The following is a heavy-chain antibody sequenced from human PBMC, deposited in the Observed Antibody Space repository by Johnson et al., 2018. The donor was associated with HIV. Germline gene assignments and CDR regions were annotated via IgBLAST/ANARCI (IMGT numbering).Heavy chain of an antibody. CDR2: IGTAGDT. CDR3: ARESPGYAFDS. CDR1: GFTFSSYD. V-gene: IGHV3-13*01. Sequence: VQLVESGGGLVQPGGSLRLSCAASGFTFSSYDMHWVRQGTGKGLEWVSAIGTAGDTYYPGSVKGRFTISRENAKNSLYLQMNSLRAGDTAVYYCARESPGYAFDSWGQGTMVTVSS. J-gene: IGHJ3*02. D-gene: IGHD1-1*01.